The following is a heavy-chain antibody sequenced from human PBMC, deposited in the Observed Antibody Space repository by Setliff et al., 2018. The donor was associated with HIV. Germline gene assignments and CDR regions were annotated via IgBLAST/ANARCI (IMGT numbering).Heavy chain of an antibody. D-gene: IGHD3-10*01. Sequence: PSETLSLTCTVSGDSISGGSSYWSWIRQPAGKGLEWIGRIYTSGSTNYNPSLKSRVTISVDTSKNQFSLKMSFVTAADTAVYYCARGWFGGYYFDYWGQGTLVTVSS. CDR1: GDSISGGSSY. CDR3: ARGWFGGYYFDY. CDR2: IYTSGST. V-gene: IGHV4-61*02. J-gene: IGHJ4*02.